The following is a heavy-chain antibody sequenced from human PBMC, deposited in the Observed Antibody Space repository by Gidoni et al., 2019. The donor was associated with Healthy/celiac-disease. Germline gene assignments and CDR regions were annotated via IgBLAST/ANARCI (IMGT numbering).Heavy chain of an antibody. J-gene: IGHJ6*02. CDR1: GFTFSDYY. D-gene: IGHD2-15*01. CDR3: ARDRYCSGGSCYFLQDYYGMDV. Sequence: QVQLVESGGGLVKHGGSLRLSCAASGFTFSDYYMSWIRQAPGNGRGWVSYISSSGSTIYYADSVKGRFTISRDNAKNSLYLQMNSLRAEDTAVYYCARDRYCSGGSCYFLQDYYGMDVWGQGTTVTVS. V-gene: IGHV3-11*01. CDR2: ISSSGSTI.